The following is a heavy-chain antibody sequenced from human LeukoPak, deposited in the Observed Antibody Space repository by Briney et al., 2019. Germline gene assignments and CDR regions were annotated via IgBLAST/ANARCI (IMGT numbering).Heavy chain of an antibody. CDR3: ARAPMVRGVAHYNWFDP. D-gene: IGHD3-10*01. Sequence: ASVKVSCKASGYTFTSYGISWVRQAPGQGLEWMGWISAYNGNTNYAQKLQGRVTMTTDTSTSTAYMELGSLRSDDTAVYYCARAPMVRGVAHYNWFDPWGQGTLVTVSS. V-gene: IGHV1-18*04. CDR2: ISAYNGNT. CDR1: GYTFTSYG. J-gene: IGHJ5*02.